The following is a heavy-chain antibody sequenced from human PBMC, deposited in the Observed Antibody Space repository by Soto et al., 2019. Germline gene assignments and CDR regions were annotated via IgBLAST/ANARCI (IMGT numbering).Heavy chain of an antibody. Sequence: ESGGGLVKPGGSLRLSCAASGFSFGDSYMSWIRQSAGKGLEWLSYISGGSSYTKYAESVKGRFTISRDNARRSLFLQVNGLRADDTAIYYCAKTRVADSGYYFDHWGQGTMVTVSS. D-gene: IGHD3-10*01. CDR1: GFSFGDSY. CDR3: AKTRVADSGYYFDH. CDR2: ISGGSSYT. J-gene: IGHJ4*02. V-gene: IGHV3-11*03.